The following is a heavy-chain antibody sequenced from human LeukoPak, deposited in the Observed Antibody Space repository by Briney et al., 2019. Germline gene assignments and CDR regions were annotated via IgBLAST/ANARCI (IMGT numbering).Heavy chain of an antibody. CDR3: ARASSGAPRLGFDP. D-gene: IGHD3-22*01. CDR2: IYYSGST. V-gene: IGHV4-31*03. Sequence: SETLSLTCTVSGGSISSGGYYWSWIRQHPGTGLEWTGYIYYSGSTYYNPSLKSRLTISLDTSKNQFSLNLSSVTAADTAVYYCARASSGAPRLGFDPWGQGTQVTVSS. J-gene: IGHJ5*02. CDR1: GGSISSGGYY.